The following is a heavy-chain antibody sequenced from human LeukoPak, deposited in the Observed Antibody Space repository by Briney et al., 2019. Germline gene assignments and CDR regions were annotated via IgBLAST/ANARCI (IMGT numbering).Heavy chain of an antibody. CDR1: GFTFDDYG. Sequence: GGSLRLSCAASGFTFDDYGMSWVRQAPGKGLEWVSSINWNGGSTGYADSVKGRFTISRDNAKNSLYLQMNSLRAEDTALYYCARAIGMYYFHYWGQGTLVTVSS. CDR2: INWNGGST. V-gene: IGHV3-20*04. D-gene: IGHD3-22*01. CDR3: ARAIGMYYFHY. J-gene: IGHJ4*02.